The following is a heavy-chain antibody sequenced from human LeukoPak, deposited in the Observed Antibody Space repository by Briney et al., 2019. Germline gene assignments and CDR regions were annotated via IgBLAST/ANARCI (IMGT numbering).Heavy chain of an antibody. Sequence: PGGSLRLSCAASGFTVSSNYMSWVRQAPGKGLEWVSVIYSGYSTYYADSVKGRFTISRDNSKNTLYLQMNSLRAEDTAVYYCASSSFAEYFQHWGQGTLVTVSS. V-gene: IGHV3-66*01. CDR2: IYSGYST. CDR3: ASSSFAEYFQH. CDR1: GFTVSSNY. J-gene: IGHJ1*01.